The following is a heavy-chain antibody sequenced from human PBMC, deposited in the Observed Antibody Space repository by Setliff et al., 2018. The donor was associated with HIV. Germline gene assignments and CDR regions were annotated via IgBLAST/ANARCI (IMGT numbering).Heavy chain of an antibody. CDR3: ATVSRFSAYKT. Sequence: SETLSLTCAVSNCSITSAYHWGWIRQPPGKGLQWIGSIHYSGNTYYNPSLKSRVTISVDKSKNHFSLKLRSVTAADTAVYYCATVSRFSAYKTWGQGTLVTVSS. CDR1: NCSITSAYH. D-gene: IGHD5-12*01. J-gene: IGHJ1*01. CDR2: IHYSGNT. V-gene: IGHV4-38-2*01.